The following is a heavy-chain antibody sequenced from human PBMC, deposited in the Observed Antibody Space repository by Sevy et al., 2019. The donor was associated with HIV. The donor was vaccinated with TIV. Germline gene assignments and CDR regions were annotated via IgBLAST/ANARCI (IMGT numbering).Heavy chain of an antibody. CDR2: ISPLNGDT. CDR1: GYIFSTYR. V-gene: IGHV1-18*01. J-gene: IGHJ4*02. D-gene: IGHD2-15*01. Sequence: ASVKVSCEASGYIFSTYRISWVRQAPGQGLEWLGWISPLNGDTNYVQRFQGRVTMITDTSTSKAFMELRSLRADDTAVYYCARAYCSGGRCYSLAYWGQGTLVTVSS. CDR3: ARAYCSGGRCYSLAY.